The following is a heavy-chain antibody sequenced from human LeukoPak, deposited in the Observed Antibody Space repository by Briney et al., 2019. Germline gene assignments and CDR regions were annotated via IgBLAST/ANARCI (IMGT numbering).Heavy chain of an antibody. CDR2: IWYDGSNK. Sequence: GGSLRLSCAASGFTFSSYGMHWVRQAPGKGLEWVAVIWYDGSNKYYADSVKGRFTISRDNSKNTLYLQMNSLRAEDTAVYYCARDGYSSSWPEYYYYGMDVWGQGTTVTVSS. D-gene: IGHD6-13*01. V-gene: IGHV3-33*01. CDR3: ARDGYSSSWPEYYYYGMDV. CDR1: GFTFSSYG. J-gene: IGHJ6*02.